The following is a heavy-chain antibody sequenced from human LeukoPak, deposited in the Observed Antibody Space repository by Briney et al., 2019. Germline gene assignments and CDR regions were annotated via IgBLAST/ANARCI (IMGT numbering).Heavy chain of an antibody. CDR2: ISGSGGST. CDR3: AKGGMRTSGYYYMDV. J-gene: IGHJ6*03. CDR1: GFTFSSYA. V-gene: IGHV3-23*01. Sequence: GGSLRLSCAASGFTFSSYAMSWVRQAPGRGLEWVSAISGSGGSTYYADSVKGRFTISRDNSKNTLYLQMNSLRAEDTAVYYCAKGGMRTSGYYYMDVWGKGTAVTVSS. D-gene: IGHD6-6*01.